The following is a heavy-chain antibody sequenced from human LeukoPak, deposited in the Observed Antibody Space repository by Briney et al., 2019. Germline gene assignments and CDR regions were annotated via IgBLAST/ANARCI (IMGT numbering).Heavy chain of an antibody. CDR1: GFTFSTYV. D-gene: IGHD4-17*01. Sequence: GGSLRLSCAASGFTFSTYVMHWVRQAPGKGLEWVAVIWYDGSKKDYADSVKGRFTISRDNSKNTLYLQMNSMRAEDTAVYYCAREMNYGDYFDYWGQGTLVTVSS. J-gene: IGHJ4*02. CDR2: IWYDGSKK. CDR3: AREMNYGDYFDY. V-gene: IGHV3-33*01.